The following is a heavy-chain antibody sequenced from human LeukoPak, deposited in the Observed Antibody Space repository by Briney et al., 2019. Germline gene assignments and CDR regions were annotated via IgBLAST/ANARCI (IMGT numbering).Heavy chain of an antibody. V-gene: IGHV3-23*01. CDR1: GFTFSSYA. CDR2: ISGSGGST. D-gene: IGHD3-22*01. CDR3: AKYYYDSSGYYYI. Sequence: GRSLRLSCAASGFTFSSYAMSWVRQAPGKGLEWVSAISGSGGSTYYADSVKGRFTISRDNSKNTLYLQMNSLRAEDTAVYYCAKYYYDSSGYYYIWGQGTMVTVSS. J-gene: IGHJ3*02.